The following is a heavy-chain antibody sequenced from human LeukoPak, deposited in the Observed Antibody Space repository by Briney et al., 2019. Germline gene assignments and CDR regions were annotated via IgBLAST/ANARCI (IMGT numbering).Heavy chain of an antibody. J-gene: IGHJ4*02. CDR1: GFTFSSYA. D-gene: IGHD6-6*01. V-gene: IGHV3-30-3*01. CDR3: ARSPTPSSGALDY. Sequence: GGSLRLSCAASGFTFSSYAMHWVRQAPGKGLEWVAVISYDGSNKYYADSVKGRFTISRDNSKNTLYLQMNSLRAEDTAVYYCARSPTPSSGALDYWGQGTLVTVSS. CDR2: ISYDGSNK.